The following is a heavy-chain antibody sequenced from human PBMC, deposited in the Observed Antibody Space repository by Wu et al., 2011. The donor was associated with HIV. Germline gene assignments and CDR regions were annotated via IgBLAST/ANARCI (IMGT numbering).Heavy chain of an antibody. D-gene: IGHD2/OR15-2a*01. CDR1: RHLHNYA. V-gene: IGHV1-69*14. CDR2: IIPMFNTA. CDR3: ATDPTIVGEG. J-gene: IGHJ1*01. Sequence: QVQLVAVWGVRVRRPGSSVKVVLQGFWRHLHNYAVSWVRLAPGQGLEWMGRIIPMFNTATYAQRFQSRLTLTADKSTSTAYMELSSLRSDDTAVYYCATDPTIVGEGWGQGTRVTVSS.